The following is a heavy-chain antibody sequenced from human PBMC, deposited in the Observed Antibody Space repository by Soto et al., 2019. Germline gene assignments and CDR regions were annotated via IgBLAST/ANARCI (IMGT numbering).Heavy chain of an antibody. CDR1: GDTFTDYY. V-gene: IGHV1-46*01. Sequence: QVQLMQSGAEVKKPGASVKVSCKASGDTFTDYYIHWVRQAPGQGLEWMGTVNPSGGHTTYAQHFLGRVTMTRDTSTSTLYMKLTILTSDDTAIYYCARGGHVVVVTAALDYWGQGTLVTVSS. CDR3: ARGGHVVVVTAALDY. J-gene: IGHJ4*02. D-gene: IGHD2-21*02. CDR2: VNPSGGHT.